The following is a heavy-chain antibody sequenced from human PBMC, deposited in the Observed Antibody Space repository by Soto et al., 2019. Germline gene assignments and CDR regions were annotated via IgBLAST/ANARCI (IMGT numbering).Heavy chain of an antibody. D-gene: IGHD6-6*01. J-gene: IGHJ4*02. V-gene: IGHV3-33*01. CDR3: ARDRFEYSSSLFY. CDR2: IWYDGSNK. CDR1: GFTFSSYG. Sequence: GGSLRLSCAASGFTFSSYGMHWVRQAPGKGLEWVAVIWYDGSNKYYADSVKGRFTISRDNSKNTLYLQMNSLRAEDTAVYYCARDRFEYSSSLFYWGQGTLVTVSS.